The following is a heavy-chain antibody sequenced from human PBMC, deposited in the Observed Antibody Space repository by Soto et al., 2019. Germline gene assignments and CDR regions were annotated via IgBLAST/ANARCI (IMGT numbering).Heavy chain of an antibody. CDR1: GFTFGSYA. CDR2: ISGSGGNT. V-gene: IGHV3-23*01. Sequence: EVQLLESGGGLVQPGGSLRLSCAASGFTFGSYAMSWVRQAPGKGLEWVSAISGSGGNTYYADSVKGRFPISRDNSNNPLYLQMNSLRVEDTAIYYCAKDRGLGGGRCYNYWGQGILVTVSS. J-gene: IGHJ4*02. CDR3: AKDRGLGGGRCYNY. D-gene: IGHD2-15*01.